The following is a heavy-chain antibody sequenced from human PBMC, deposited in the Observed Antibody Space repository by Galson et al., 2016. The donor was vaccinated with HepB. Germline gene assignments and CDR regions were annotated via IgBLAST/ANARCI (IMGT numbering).Heavy chain of an antibody. Sequence: SLRLSCAASGFTFGDYAMNWFRQPPGKGLEWVGFIRSKASGGSTEYAASVKGRFTISRDDSRSIAYLQMNSLKTEDTAVYFCTRDPGGTSYDFWSGFYTDYDYYGLDVWGQGTTVTVSS. D-gene: IGHD3-3*01. J-gene: IGHJ6*02. CDR2: IRSKASGGST. V-gene: IGHV3-49*03. CDR3: TRDPGGTSYDFWSGFYTDYDYYGLDV. CDR1: GFTFGDYA.